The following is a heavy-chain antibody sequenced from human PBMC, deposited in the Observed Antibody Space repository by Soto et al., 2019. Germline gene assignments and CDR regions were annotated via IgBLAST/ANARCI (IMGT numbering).Heavy chain of an antibody. V-gene: IGHV1-46*01. Sequence: ASVKVSCKASGYTFTSYYMHWVRQAPGQGLEWMGIINPSGGSTSYAQKFQGRVTMTRDTSTSTVYMELSSLRSEDTDVYYCARVGEDGAWYSDGGAAFDTWGQGTMV. CDR3: ARVGEDGAWYSDGGAAFDT. J-gene: IGHJ3*02. CDR2: INPSGGST. D-gene: IGHD6-19*01. CDR1: GYTFTSYY.